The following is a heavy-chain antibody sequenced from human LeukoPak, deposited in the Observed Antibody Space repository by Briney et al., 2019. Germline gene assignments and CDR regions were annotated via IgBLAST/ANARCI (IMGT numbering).Heavy chain of an antibody. Sequence: SETLSLTCAVSGGSISSSNWWSWVRQPPGKGLEWIGEIYHSGSTNYNPSLKSRVTMSVDTSKNQFPLKLSSVTAADTAVYYCARDEVAGDRKGVWFDPWGQGTLVTVSS. CDR3: ARDEVAGDRKGVWFDP. CDR2: IYHSGST. V-gene: IGHV4-4*02. D-gene: IGHD2-15*01. CDR1: GGSISSSNW. J-gene: IGHJ5*02.